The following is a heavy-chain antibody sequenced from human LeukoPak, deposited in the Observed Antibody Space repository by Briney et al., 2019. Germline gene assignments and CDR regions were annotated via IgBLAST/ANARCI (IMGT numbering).Heavy chain of an antibody. CDR2: ISASGGGT. V-gene: IGHV3-23*01. CDR1: GFTFINFG. CDR3: ATYRQVMLPFES. J-gene: IGHJ4*02. D-gene: IGHD5-18*01. Sequence: PGGSLRLSCAASGFTFINFGLSWLRQAPGRGLEWISAISASGGGTYYADPVKGRFTISRDNSKNTLSLQMNSLRAEDTAVYYCATYRQVMLPFESWGRGTLVTVSS.